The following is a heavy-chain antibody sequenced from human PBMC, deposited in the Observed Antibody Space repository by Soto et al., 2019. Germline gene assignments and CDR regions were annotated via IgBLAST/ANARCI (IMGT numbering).Heavy chain of an antibody. J-gene: IGHJ3*02. CDR3: ASDYGGRDDAFDI. CDR2: IYQSGST. CDR1: GGSISSSNW. Sequence: SETLSLTCAVSGGSISSSNWWSWVRQPPEKGLQWIGEIYQSGSTNYNPSLKSRVTISVDKSKNQVSLNLTSVTAADTAVYYCASDYGGRDDAFDIWGQGTMVTVS. D-gene: IGHD4-17*01. V-gene: IGHV4-4*02.